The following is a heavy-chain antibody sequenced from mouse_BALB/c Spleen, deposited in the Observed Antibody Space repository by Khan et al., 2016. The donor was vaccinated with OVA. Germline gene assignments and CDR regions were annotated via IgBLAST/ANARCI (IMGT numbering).Heavy chain of an antibody. CDR3: TGSEVEAFAMDY. CDR2: INPYNGTT. V-gene: IGHV1-18*01. J-gene: IGHJ4*01. Sequence: VQLQQSGPELVKPGASVKISCKASGYSFTDYYIHWVKQSHVKSLEWIGRINPYNGTTNYNQNFKDKASLTVDKSYSTAYMELNSLTSEDTAVYYCTGSEVEAFAMDYWVQRTSVTVSS. CDR1: GYSFTDYY.